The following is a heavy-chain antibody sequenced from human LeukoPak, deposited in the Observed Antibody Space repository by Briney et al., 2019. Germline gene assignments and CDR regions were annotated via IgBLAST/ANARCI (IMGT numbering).Heavy chain of an antibody. V-gene: IGHV3-74*01. J-gene: IGHJ6*02. CDR2: INTDGSST. D-gene: IGHD2-2*01. CDR1: GFTFSGYW. CDR3: VRRHPPPSTSPTSYGMDV. Sequence: PGGSLRLSCAASGFTFSGYWMHWVLQAPGKGLLWVSRINTDGSSTTYADSVKGRFTISRDNAKNTLYLQMNSLRVEDTAVYHCVRRHPPPSTSPTSYGMDVWGQGTTVTVSS.